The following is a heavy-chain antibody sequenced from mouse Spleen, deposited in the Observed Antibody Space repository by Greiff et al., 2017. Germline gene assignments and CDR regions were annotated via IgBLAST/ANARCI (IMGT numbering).Heavy chain of an antibody. CDR2: IYPRSGNT. D-gene: IGHD2-14*01. J-gene: IGHJ3*01. CDR1: GYTFTSYG. V-gene: IGHV1-81*01. CDR3: ARGDYRYEFAY. Sequence: VQLQQSGAELARPGASVKLSCKASGYTFTSYGISWVKQRTGPGLEWIGEIYPRSGNTYYNEKFKGKATLTADKSSSTAYMALRSLTSEDSAVYFCARGDYRYEFAYWGQGTLVTVSA.